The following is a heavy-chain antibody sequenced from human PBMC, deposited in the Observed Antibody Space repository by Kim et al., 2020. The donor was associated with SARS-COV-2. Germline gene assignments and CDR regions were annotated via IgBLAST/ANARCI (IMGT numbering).Heavy chain of an antibody. J-gene: IGHJ5*02. CDR2: NGKK. D-gene: IGHD6-13*01. CDR3: AREYSIMT. V-gene: IGHV1-3*01. Sequence: NGKKKYSQKCQGRVTITRDTSASTAYMELSSLRSEDTAVYYCAREYSIMTWGQETLVTVSS.